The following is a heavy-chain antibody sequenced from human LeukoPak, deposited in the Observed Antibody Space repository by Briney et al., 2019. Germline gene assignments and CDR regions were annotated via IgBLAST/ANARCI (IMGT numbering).Heavy chain of an antibody. Sequence: SETLSLTCTVSVDSLPTTNSLCGWIRQAPGKGLEWIGSLYYGVNTYYKPSLKSRVTISVDTSLKQFSLILTSVTAADTGLGHGWGLRVQELASTYCRDVWGKGTTVTVSS. CDR2: LYYGVNT. D-gene: IGHD6-13*01. CDR1: VDSLPTTNSL. J-gene: IGHJ6*04. V-gene: IGHV4-39*03. CDR3: WGLRVQELASTYCRDV.